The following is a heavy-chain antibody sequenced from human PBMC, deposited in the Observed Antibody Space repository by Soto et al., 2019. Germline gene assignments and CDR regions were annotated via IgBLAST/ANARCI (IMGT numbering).Heavy chain of an antibody. CDR2: ISSSSSYI. CDR1: GFPFSSYS. D-gene: IGHD3-10*01. CDR3: ARRGPRNYYYAMDV. J-gene: IGHJ6*02. V-gene: IGHV3-21*01. Sequence: LRLSCAASGFPFSSYSINWVRQAPGKGLEWVSYISSSSSYIYYADSVKGRFTISRDNAKNSLYLQMNSLRAEDTAVYYCARRGPRNYYYAMDVWGQGTTVTVSS.